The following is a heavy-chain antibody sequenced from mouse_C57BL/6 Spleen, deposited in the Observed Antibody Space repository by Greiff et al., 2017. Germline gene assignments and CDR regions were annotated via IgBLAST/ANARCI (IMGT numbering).Heavy chain of an antibody. V-gene: IGHV1-55*01. CDR2: IYPGSGST. J-gene: IGHJ2*01. CDR1: GYTFTSYW. CDR3: ARLAITPPVMDY. Sequence: QVQLQQPGAELVKPGASVKMSCKASGYTFTSYWITWVKQRPGQGLEWIGDIYPGSGSTNYNEKFKSKATLTGDTSSSTAYMQLSSLTSEDSAVYYCARLAITPPVMDYWGQGTTLTVSS. D-gene: IGHD2-4*01.